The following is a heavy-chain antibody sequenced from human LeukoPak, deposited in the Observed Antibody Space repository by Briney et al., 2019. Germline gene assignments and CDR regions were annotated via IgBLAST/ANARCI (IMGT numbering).Heavy chain of an antibody. Sequence: GGSLRLSCAASGFTFSSYEMNWVRQAPGKGLEWVSYISSSGSTIYYADSAKGRFTISRDNAKNSLYLQMNSLRAEDTAVYYCARGGGGSSWSYYYYGMDVWGKGTTVTVYS. CDR2: ISSSGSTI. V-gene: IGHV3-48*03. D-gene: IGHD6-13*01. CDR3: ARGGGGSSWSYYYYGMDV. CDR1: GFTFSSYE. J-gene: IGHJ6*04.